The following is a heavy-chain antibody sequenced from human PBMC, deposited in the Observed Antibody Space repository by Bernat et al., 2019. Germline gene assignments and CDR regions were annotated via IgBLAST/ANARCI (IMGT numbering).Heavy chain of an antibody. Sequence: EVQLVESGGGLVQPGGSLRLSCAASGFTFSYYWMSWVRQAPGKWLEWVANIKHDGSEKYYVDSVKGRFTISRDNAKNSLYLQMNSLRAEDTAVYYCARVSAGLVNGVDYWGQGTLVTVSS. J-gene: IGHJ4*02. CDR3: ARVSAGLVNGVDY. CDR2: IKHDGSEK. CDR1: GFTFSYYW. D-gene: IGHD3/OR15-3a*01. V-gene: IGHV3-7*03.